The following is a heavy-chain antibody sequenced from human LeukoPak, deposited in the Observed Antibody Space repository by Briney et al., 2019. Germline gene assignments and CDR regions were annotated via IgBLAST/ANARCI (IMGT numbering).Heavy chain of an antibody. CDR2: ISWDGGST. J-gene: IGHJ4*02. CDR1: GSTFDDYT. V-gene: IGHV3-43*01. Sequence: GGSLRLSCAASGSTFDDYTMHWVRQAPGKGLEWVSLISWDGGSTYYADSVKGRFTISRDNSKNSLYLQMNSLRTEDTALYYCAKDGGSGSYYYWGQGTLVTVSS. CDR3: AKDGGSGSYYY. D-gene: IGHD1-26*01.